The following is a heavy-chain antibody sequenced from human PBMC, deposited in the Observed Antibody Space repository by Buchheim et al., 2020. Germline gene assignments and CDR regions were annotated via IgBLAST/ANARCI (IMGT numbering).Heavy chain of an antibody. J-gene: IGHJ5*02. CDR1: GYSFTSYW. D-gene: IGHD3-10*01. CDR3: ARLTRGITMVRGVPNWFDP. Sequence: EVQLVQSGAEVKKPGESLKISCKGSGYSFTSYWIGWVRQMPGKGLEWMGIIYPGDSDTRYSPSFQGQVTISADKDISTAYPQWSSLKASDTAMYYCARLTRGITMVRGVPNWFDPWGQGTL. CDR2: IYPGDSDT. V-gene: IGHV5-51*01.